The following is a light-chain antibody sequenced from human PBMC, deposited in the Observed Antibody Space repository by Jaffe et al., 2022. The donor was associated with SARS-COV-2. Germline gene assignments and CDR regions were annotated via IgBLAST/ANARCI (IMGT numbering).Light chain of an antibody. CDR2: SAS. CDR1: QSISSY. CDR3: QQSYSIPS. J-gene: IGKJ1*01. V-gene: IGKV1-39*01. Sequence: DIQMTQSPSSLSASVGDRVTITCRASQSISSYLNWYHQKPGKAPKLLIYSASSLQSGVPSRFSGSGSGTDFTLTISSLQPEDFATYYCQQSYSIPSFGQGTKVEIK.